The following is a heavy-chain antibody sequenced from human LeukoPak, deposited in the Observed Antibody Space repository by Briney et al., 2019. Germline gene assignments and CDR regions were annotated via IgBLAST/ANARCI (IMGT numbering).Heavy chain of an antibody. CDR3: LTRLSNGHFGSGSLDS. J-gene: IGHJ4*02. CDR2: ISTTSAYI. Sequence: PGGSLRLSCAVSGFTFSSYSKHYPRQAPGKGLEWVSSISTTSAYIYYANSLRGRFTISRDNAKNSLFLQLNSLRAEDTTVYYSLTRLSNGHFGSGSLDSWGQGTLVTVSS. CDR1: GFTFSSYS. D-gene: IGHD3-10*01. V-gene: IGHV3-21*01.